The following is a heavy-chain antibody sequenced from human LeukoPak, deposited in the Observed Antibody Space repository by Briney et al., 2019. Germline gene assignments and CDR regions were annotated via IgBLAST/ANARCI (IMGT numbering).Heavy chain of an antibody. CDR2: IYPGDSDT. J-gene: IGHJ3*02. Sequence: GESLKISCKGSGYRFTSYWIAWVRQMPGKGLEWMGIIYPGDSDTRYSPSFQGQVTISADRSISTAYLQWSSLKASDTAMYYCARPDNLPNAFDIWGRGQWSPSLQ. CDR1: GYRFTSYW. D-gene: IGHD1-1*01. V-gene: IGHV5-51*01. CDR3: ARPDNLPNAFDI.